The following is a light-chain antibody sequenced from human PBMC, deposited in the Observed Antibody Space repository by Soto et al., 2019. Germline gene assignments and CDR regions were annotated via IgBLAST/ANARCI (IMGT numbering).Light chain of an antibody. V-gene: IGKV4-1*01. CDR3: QQYYDAPPT. CDR2: WAS. J-gene: IGKJ1*01. Sequence: DIVLTQSPDSLAVSLGERATIDCKSSQSLLYSPNNKNYLAWYQQQPVQPPKLLIYWASTRESGFPDRFTGSGSATNFTLTISGLQAEYVAVSYCQQYYDAPPTFGRGPKVEIK. CDR1: QSLLYSPNNKNY.